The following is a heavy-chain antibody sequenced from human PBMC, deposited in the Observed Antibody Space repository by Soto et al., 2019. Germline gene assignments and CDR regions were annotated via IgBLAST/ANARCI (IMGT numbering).Heavy chain of an antibody. V-gene: IGHV1-69*13. Sequence: SVKVSCKASGGTFSSYAISWVRQAPGQGLEWMGGIIPIFGTANYAQKFQGRVTITADESTSTAYMELSSLRSEDTAVYYCARRPKAGNVTSDYYYYGKEVWGPGNTVTVSS. CDR1: GGTFSSYA. CDR2: IIPIFGTA. J-gene: IGHJ6*02. CDR3: ARRPKAGNVTSDYYYYGKEV. D-gene: IGHD4-4*01.